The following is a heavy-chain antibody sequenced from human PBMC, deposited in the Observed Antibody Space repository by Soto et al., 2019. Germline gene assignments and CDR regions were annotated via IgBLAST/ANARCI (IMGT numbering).Heavy chain of an antibody. CDR1: GYTFTTYD. D-gene: IGHD6-25*01. CDR2: MNPYSGNT. CDR3: ARRKERSGPHYFDY. J-gene: IGHJ4*02. V-gene: IGHV1-8*01. Sequence: QEQLVQSGAEVKEPGASVKVSCKASGYTFTTYDISWVRQATGQGLEWMGWMNPYSGNTGYAQKFQGRVTVTRNTSISTVYMELSGLRPDDTAVYYCARRKERSGPHYFDYWCQGSQVTVSS.